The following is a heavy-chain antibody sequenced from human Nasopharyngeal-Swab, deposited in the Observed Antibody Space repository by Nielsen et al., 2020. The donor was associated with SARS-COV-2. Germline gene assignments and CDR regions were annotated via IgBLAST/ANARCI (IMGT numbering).Heavy chain of an antibody. V-gene: IGHV1-2*06. CDR3: ARVLVVSGRGAFDI. CDR2: INPNSGGT. Sequence: ASVKVSCKASGYTFTGYFMHWVRQAPGQGLEWMGRINPNSGGTNYAQKFQGRVTMTTDTSISTAYMELSRLRSDDTAVYYCARVLVVSGRGAFDIWGQGTMVTVSS. J-gene: IGHJ3*02. CDR1: GYTFTGYF. D-gene: IGHD2-15*01.